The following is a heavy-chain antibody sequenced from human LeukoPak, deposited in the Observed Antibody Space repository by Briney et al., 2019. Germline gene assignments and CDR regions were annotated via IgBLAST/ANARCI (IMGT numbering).Heavy chain of an antibody. CDR3: ARTNSELLGSDCFDP. J-gene: IGHJ5*02. V-gene: IGHV1-2*02. D-gene: IGHD2-8*01. CDR1: GYTFTGYY. CDR2: INPNSGGT. Sequence: ASVQVSYKASGYTFTGYYMHWVRQAPGQGLEWMGWINPNSGGTKYAPKFQGRVTMTRDTSISTAYMELSRLRSDDTAVYYCARTNSELLGSDCFDPWGQGTLVTVSS.